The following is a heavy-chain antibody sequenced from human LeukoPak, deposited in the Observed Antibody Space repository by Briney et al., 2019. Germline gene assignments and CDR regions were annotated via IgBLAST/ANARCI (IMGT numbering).Heavy chain of an antibody. D-gene: IGHD6-19*01. V-gene: IGHV3-7*01. J-gene: IGHJ4*02. CDR3: ASGGGWVFFN. CDR2: INSDGSEK. Sequence: GGSLRLSCAASGFAFTSHWLSWFRQSPGRGLEWVAHINSDGSEKNYVDSVKGRFTISRDNARNSQFLQMNNLRAEDTAVYYCASGGGWVFFNWGQGTLFTVSS. CDR1: GFAFTSHW.